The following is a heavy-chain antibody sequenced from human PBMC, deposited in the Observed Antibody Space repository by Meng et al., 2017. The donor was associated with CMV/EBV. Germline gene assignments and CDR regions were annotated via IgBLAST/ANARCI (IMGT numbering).Heavy chain of an antibody. D-gene: IGHD2-15*01. CDR3: TTQMSYGYCSGGSCYGGYFDY. Sequence: WMSWVRQAPGKGLEWVGRNKSKTDGGTTDYAAPVKGRFTISRDDSKNTLYLQMNSLKTEDTAVYYCTTQMSYGYCSGGSCYGGYFDYWGQGTLVTVSS. V-gene: IGHV3-15*01. CDR1: W. CDR2: NKSKTDGGTT. J-gene: IGHJ4*02.